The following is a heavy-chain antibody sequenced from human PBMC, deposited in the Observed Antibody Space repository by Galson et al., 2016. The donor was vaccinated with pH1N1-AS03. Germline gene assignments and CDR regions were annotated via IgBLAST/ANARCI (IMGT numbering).Heavy chain of an antibody. V-gene: IGHV3-13*01. Sequence: SLRLSCAASGFTFSNHAMHWVRQGTGRGLEWVSGIGPGGDTYYGGSVKGRFTISRETAQNSLYLQMNSLRPEDTAVYYCARDKSPYFCYMDVWGKGTTVIVSS. CDR2: IGPGGDT. J-gene: IGHJ6*03. D-gene: IGHD2/OR15-2a*01. CDR3: ARDKSPYFCYMDV. CDR1: GFTFSNHA.